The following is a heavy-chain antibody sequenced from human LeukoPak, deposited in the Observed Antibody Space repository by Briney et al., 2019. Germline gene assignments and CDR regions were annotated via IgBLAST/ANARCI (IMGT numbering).Heavy chain of an antibody. CDR3: VRDSQWAFDY. Sequence: GGSLRLSCAASGFSFSVFSMNWVRQAPGKGLEWVSYISVGATTYADSVKGRFTISRDDAKNSLYLQMSSLRAEDTAVYYCVRDSQWAFDYWGQGTLVSVSS. J-gene: IGHJ4*02. V-gene: IGHV3-48*01. D-gene: IGHD1-26*01. CDR1: GFSFSVFS. CDR2: ISVGATT.